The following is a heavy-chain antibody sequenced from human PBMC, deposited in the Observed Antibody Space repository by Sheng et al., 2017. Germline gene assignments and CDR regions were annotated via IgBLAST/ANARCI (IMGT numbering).Heavy chain of an antibody. Sequence: QVQLQQWGAGLLKPSETLSLTCAVYGGSFSGYYWSWIRQPPGKGLEWIGEINHSGSTNYNPSLKSRVTISVDTSKNQFSLKLSSVTAADTAVYYCARGPRHFWSGYSDYWGQGTLVTGLL. CDR3: ARGPRHFWSGYSDY. V-gene: IGHV4-34*01. D-gene: IGHD3-3*02. CDR1: GGSFSGYY. J-gene: IGHJ4*02. CDR2: INHSGST.